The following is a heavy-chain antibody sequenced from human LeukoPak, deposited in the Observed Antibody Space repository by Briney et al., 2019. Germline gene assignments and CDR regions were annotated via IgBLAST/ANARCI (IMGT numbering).Heavy chain of an antibody. CDR3: ARGARSPYAFDI. J-gene: IGHJ3*02. V-gene: IGHV4-59*01. Sequence: SETLSLTCTVSGGSISSYYWSWIRQPPGKGLEWIGYIYYSGSTNYNPSLKSRVTISVDTSKNQFSLKLSSVTAADTAVYYCARGARSPYAFDIWGQGTMVTVSS. CDR2: IYYSGST. CDR1: GGSISSYY.